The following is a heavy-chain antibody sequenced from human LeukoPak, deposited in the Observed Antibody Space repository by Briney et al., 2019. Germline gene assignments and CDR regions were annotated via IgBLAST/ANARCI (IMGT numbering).Heavy chain of an antibody. Sequence: GASVKVSCKASGYTFTGYYMHWVRQAPGQGLEWMGWINPNSGGTNYAQKFQGRVTMTRDTSISTAYMELSRLRSDDTAVYYCATDPMPLLWFGELPSLEAFDIWGQGTMVTVSS. V-gene: IGHV1-2*02. CDR2: INPNSGGT. CDR3: ATDPMPLLWFGELPSLEAFDI. CDR1: GYTFTGYY. J-gene: IGHJ3*02. D-gene: IGHD3-10*01.